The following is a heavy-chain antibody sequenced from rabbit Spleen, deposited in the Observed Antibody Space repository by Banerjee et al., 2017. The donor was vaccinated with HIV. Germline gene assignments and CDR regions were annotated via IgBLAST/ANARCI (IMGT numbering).Heavy chain of an antibody. V-gene: IGHV1S40*01. CDR2: IDIGSSGFS. Sequence: QSLEESGGGLVKPGASLTLTCKASGFDFSGDSYDSYMCWVRQAPGKGLEWIACIDIGSSGFSYFASWAKGRFTISKTSSTTVTLQMTSLTAADTATYFCARDTSSSFSSYGMDLWGPGTLVTVS. CDR1: GFDFSGDSY. J-gene: IGHJ6*01. D-gene: IGHD1-1*01. CDR3: ARDTSSSFSSYGMDL.